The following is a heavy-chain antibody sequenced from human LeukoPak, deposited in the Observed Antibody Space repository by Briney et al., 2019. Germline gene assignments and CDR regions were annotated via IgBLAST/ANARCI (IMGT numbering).Heavy chain of an antibody. Sequence: SEALSLACAVYGGSFSGYYWSRIRHPPGKGLEWIGEINHSGSTNYNPSLKSRVTISVDTSKNQFSLKLSSVTAADTAVYYCARLSDLAVAGSKYFDYWGQGTLVTVSS. D-gene: IGHD6-19*01. J-gene: IGHJ4*02. CDR2: INHSGST. CDR3: ARLSDLAVAGSKYFDY. V-gene: IGHV4-34*01. CDR1: GGSFSGYY.